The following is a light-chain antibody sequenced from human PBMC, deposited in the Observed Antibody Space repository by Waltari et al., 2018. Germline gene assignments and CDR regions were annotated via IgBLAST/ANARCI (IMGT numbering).Light chain of an antibody. V-gene: IGLV3-9*01. Sequence: SYELTQPLSVSVALGQTARITCGGNNIGSQNVHWYQQKPGQAPGLVIYRDSNRPSGIPERFSGSNSGNTATLTISRAQAGDEADYYCQVCDSSTVFGGGTKLSVL. J-gene: IGLJ3*02. CDR2: RDS. CDR1: NIGSQN. CDR3: QVCDSSTV.